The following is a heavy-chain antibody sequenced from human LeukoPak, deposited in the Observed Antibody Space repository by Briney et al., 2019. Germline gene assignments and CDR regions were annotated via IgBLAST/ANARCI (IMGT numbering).Heavy chain of an antibody. CDR1: GGSFSGYY. D-gene: IGHD3-22*01. CDR3: ARRGDYYDSSGYWY. J-gene: IGHJ4*02. Sequence: PSETLSLTCAVYGGSFSGYYWSWIRQPPGKGLEWIGEINHSGSTNYNPSLKSRVTISVDTSKNQFSLKLSSVTAADTAVYYCARRGDYYDSSGYWYWGQGTLVTVPS. V-gene: IGHV4-34*01. CDR2: INHSGST.